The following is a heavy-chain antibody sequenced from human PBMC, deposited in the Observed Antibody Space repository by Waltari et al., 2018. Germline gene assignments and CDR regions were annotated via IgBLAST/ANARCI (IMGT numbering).Heavy chain of an antibody. Sequence: QVQLVHSGAEVKQPGSSVKVSCKSSGGPVSSVGLHWLRQAPGQGLEWMGKIIPMPGITDYEQKFQGRLRITADRSTTTGYMELRSLGSEDTAIYYCARRVSTKGAFEVWGRGTLVTVSP. D-gene: IGHD5-12*01. CDR1: GGPVSSVG. J-gene: IGHJ3*01. V-gene: IGHV1-69*04. CDR2: IIPMPGIT. CDR3: ARRVSTKGAFEV.